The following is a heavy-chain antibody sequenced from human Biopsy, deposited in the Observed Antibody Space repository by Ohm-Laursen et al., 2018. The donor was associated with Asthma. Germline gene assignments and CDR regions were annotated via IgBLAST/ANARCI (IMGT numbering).Heavy chain of an antibody. CDR3: ARQSGQDYGDSSGFDI. J-gene: IGHJ3*02. CDR1: GFVFSQCG. V-gene: IGHV3-30*03. D-gene: IGHD3-22*01. Sequence: SLRLSCTASGFVFSQCGMHWVRQGPGKGLEWVALVSSDGHNKYYEDSVKGRFTISRDNSRNRLYLQINRLTVEDSAVCFCARQSGQDYGDSSGFDIWGQGTTVTVSS. CDR2: VSSDGHNK.